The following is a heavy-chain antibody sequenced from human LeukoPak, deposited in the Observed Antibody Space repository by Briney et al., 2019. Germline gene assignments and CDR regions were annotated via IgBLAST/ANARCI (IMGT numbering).Heavy chain of an antibody. CDR1: GFTFSSYG. CDR3: AKDSDRTLDY. V-gene: IGHV3-30*02. Sequence: PGGSLRLSCAASGFTFSSYGMHWVRQAPGKGLEWVAFIRYDGSNKYYVDSVEGRFTISRDNSKNTLYLQMNSLRAEDTAVYYCAKDSDRTLDYWGQGTLVTVSS. CDR2: IRYDGSNK. D-gene: IGHD1-26*01. J-gene: IGHJ4*02.